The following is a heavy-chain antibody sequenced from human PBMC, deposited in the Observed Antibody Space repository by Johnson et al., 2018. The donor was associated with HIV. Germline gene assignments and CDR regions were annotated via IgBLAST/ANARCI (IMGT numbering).Heavy chain of an antibody. J-gene: IGHJ3*02. CDR2: ISYDGSNK. Sequence: QVQLVESGGGVVQPGRSLRLSCAASGFTFSSYAMHWVRQAPGKGLEWVAVISYDGSNKYYADSVKGRFTISRDNSKNTLYLQMNSRRAEDTAVYYCAKDIAAAGNDAFDIWGQGTMVTVSS. CDR3: AKDIAAAGNDAFDI. D-gene: IGHD6-13*01. CDR1: GFTFSSYA. V-gene: IGHV3-30*04.